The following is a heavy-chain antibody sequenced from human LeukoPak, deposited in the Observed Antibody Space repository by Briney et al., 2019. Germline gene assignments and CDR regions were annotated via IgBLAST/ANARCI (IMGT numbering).Heavy chain of an antibody. CDR1: GYTFTTYG. D-gene: IGHD1-26*01. Sequence: ASVKVSCKASGYTFTTYGLSWVRQAPGQGLEWLGWISTYDDNIKYAQSLQGRLTLTIDTSTSTAYMELRSLTSDDTAVYYCARAFGIVGATDWFDPWGQGTLVTVSS. J-gene: IGHJ5*02. CDR2: ISTYDDNI. V-gene: IGHV1-18*01. CDR3: ARAFGIVGATDWFDP.